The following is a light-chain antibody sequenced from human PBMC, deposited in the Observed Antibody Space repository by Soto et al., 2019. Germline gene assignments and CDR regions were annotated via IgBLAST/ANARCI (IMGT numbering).Light chain of an antibody. CDR3: QPYNTGPRT. J-gene: IGKJ1*01. V-gene: IGKV3-15*01. CDR2: GAS. CDR1: QSVSSN. Sequence: ELVRMQTPRKLAVSGRGVDIVACRASQSVSSNLAWYQQKPGQAPRLLIYGASTRATGIPARFSGSGSGTAFNLTLRTLHSEDTAVSNYQPYNTGPRTFPQGTKVDIK.